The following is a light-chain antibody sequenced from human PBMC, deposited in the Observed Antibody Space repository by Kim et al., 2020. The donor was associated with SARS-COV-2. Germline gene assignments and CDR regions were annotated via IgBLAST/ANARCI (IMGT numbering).Light chain of an antibody. CDR3: QKYNSAPLFT. J-gene: IGKJ3*01. CDR2: AAS. Sequence: DIQMTQSPSSLSASVGDRVTITCRASQGISNYLAWYQQKPGTVPKLLIYAASTLQSGVPSRFSGSGSGTDFTLTISSLQPEDVATYYCQKYNSAPLFTFGPGTKVDIK. V-gene: IGKV1-27*01. CDR1: QGISNY.